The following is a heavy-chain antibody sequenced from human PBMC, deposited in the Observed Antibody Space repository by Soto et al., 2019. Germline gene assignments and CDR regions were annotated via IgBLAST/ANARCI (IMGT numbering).Heavy chain of an antibody. CDR1: GLTVSSSY. CDR3: ARARDSTPGTPINTMDV. J-gene: IGHJ6*01. V-gene: IGHV3-53*02. D-gene: IGHD1-7*01. Sequence: EVQLVETGGGLIQPGGSLRLSCAASGLTVSSSYLSWVRQAPGKGLQWVSIIYSDGRTYYADSVRGRLTISRDSSKNTLHLQMDSLRSEDTAIYYCARARDSTPGTPINTMDVWGQGTTVTVSS. CDR2: IYSDGRT.